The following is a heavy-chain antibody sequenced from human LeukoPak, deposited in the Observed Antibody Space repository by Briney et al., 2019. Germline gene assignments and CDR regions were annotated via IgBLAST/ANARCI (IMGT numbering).Heavy chain of an antibody. J-gene: IGHJ3*02. CDR1: GSIITSYW. CDR2: LYPGDSAT. Sequence: GASLKTCCKASGSIITSYWIGWGRQMPGKGVEWMWILYPGDSATKYSPSFQGQVTISADKSNSTADLQWSSLKAADTAVYYCARHRGYSYGYTAGGAFDIWGQGTMVTVSS. V-gene: IGHV5-51*01. D-gene: IGHD5-18*01. CDR3: ARHRGYSYGYTAGGAFDI.